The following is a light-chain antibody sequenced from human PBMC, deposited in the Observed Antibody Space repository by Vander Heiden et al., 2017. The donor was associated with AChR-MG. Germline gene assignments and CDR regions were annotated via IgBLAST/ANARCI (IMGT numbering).Light chain of an antibody. CDR3: AAWDDSLNGWV. J-gene: IGLJ2*01. V-gene: IGLV1-44*01. CDR2: SNN. CDR1: SSNIGSNT. Sequence: QPVLTQPPSPSGTPGQRVTISCSGSSSNIGSNTVNWYQQLPGTAPKLLIYSNNQRPSGVPDRFSGSKSGTSASLAISGLQSEDEADYYCAAWDDSLNGWVFGGGTKLTV.